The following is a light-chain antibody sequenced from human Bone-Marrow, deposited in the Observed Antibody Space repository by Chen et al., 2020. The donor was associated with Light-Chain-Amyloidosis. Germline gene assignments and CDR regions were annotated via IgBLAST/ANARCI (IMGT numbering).Light chain of an antibody. J-gene: IGKJ1*01. Sequence: EIVLTQSPGTLSLSPGERATLSCRASRVTSNTFLAWYQQQPGQAPRLLIYGASYRATGIPDRFSGSGSGTDFTLTISRLEPEDFAVYYCQQYDNSHWTFGQGTKVEIK. CDR3: QQYDNSHWT. CDR2: GAS. V-gene: IGKV3-20*01. CDR1: RVTSNTF.